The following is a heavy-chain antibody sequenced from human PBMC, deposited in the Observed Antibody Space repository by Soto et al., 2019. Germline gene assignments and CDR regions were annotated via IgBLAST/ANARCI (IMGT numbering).Heavy chain of an antibody. V-gene: IGHV4-4*02. J-gene: IGHJ6*03. CDR3: AEFSHSYSIDINCYSGRSR. D-gene: IGHD5-18*01. CDR2: IYHSGST. Sequence: PWERLSLTCVGRGVSFSWSNWWRWVRQAPGKVLEWIGEIYHSGSTNYNPSLKSRVTISVDKSKNQFSLKLSSVTAADTAVYYCAEFSHSYSIDINCYSGRSRWARWTT. CDR1: GVSFSWSNW.